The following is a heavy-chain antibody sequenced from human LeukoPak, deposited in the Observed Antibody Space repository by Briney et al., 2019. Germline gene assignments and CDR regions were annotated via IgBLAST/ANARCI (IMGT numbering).Heavy chain of an antibody. Sequence: PSETLSLTCTVSGGSISSYYWSWIRQPPGKGLEWIGYIYYSGSTNYNPSLKSRVTISVDTSKNQFSLKLSSVTAADTAVYYCARTTGIVGPGFDYWGQGTLVTVSS. CDR3: ARTTGIVGPGFDY. CDR1: GGSISSYY. CDR2: IYYSGST. D-gene: IGHD1-26*01. J-gene: IGHJ4*02. V-gene: IGHV4-59*08.